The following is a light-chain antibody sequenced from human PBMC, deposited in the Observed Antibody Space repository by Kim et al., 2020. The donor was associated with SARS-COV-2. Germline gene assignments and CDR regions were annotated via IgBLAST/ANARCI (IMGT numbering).Light chain of an antibody. CDR3: CSYAGSYSAV. V-gene: IGLV2-11*01. CDR2: DVN. CDR1: SSDVGGYDY. J-gene: IGLJ2*01. Sequence: QSALTQPRSVSGSPGQSVTIFCTGTSSDVGGYDYVSWYQQHPGKVPKLMIYDVNRRPSGVPDRFSGSKSGNTASLTISGLQAEDEADYCCCSYAGSYSAVFGGGTQLAVL.